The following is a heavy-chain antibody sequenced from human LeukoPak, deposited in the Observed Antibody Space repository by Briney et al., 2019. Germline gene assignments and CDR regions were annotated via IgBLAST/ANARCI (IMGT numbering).Heavy chain of an antibody. D-gene: IGHD5-24*01. V-gene: IGHV1-46*01. J-gene: IGHJ4*02. CDR3: ARVRDGQEMVLSF. CDR2: INPIDGSV. Sequence: ASVKVSCKASGYTFTSYYIHWVRQAPGQGLEWMGLINPIDGSVSYGQKFQGRVTTTRDTSTSTVYMDLSSLRSEDTALYYCARVRDGQEMVLSFWGQGTLVTVSS. CDR1: GYTFTSYY.